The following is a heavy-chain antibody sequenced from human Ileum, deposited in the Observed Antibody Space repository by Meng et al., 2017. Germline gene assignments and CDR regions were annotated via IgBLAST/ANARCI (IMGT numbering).Heavy chain of an antibody. Sequence: QVQLPDSGPGLVRPSETLSLTCTVSGGSVSSGSYYWSWIRQPPGKGPEWIAYIYYTGSTNYNPSLKSRVIISADTSKNQFSLKLSSVTAADTAVYYCARAETALDYWGQGTLVTVSS. V-gene: IGHV4-61*01. D-gene: IGHD5-18*01. CDR1: GGSVSSGSYY. J-gene: IGHJ4*02. CDR2: IYYTGST. CDR3: ARAETALDY.